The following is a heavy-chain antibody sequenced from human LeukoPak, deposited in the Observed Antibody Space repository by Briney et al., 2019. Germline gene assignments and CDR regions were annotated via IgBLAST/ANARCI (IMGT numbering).Heavy chain of an antibody. CDR2: INPSGGST. V-gene: IGHV1-46*01. CDR1: GYTFTSYY. Sequence: ASVKVSCKASGYTFTSYYMHWVRQAPGHGLEWMGIINPSGGSTSYAQKFQGRVTMTRDTSTSTVYMKLSSLRSEDTAMYYCAREWAGIFGSSWGQGTLVTVSS. CDR3: AREWAGIFGSS. D-gene: IGHD3-10*01. J-gene: IGHJ5*02.